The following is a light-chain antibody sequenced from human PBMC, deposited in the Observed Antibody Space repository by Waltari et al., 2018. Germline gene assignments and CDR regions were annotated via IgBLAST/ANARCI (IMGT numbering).Light chain of an antibody. CDR1: ETIGSG. J-gene: IGKJ1*01. V-gene: IGKV3D-15*01. CDR2: RAS. Sequence: TVVTPSPATLSVSPGERATLSCRTSETIGSGLAWYQQKPGQAPRPLIFRASTRAAGIPDRFSGFGSETEFTLSISSLQSEDSAGYYCQQYNRWPPGTFGQGTKVEI. CDR3: QQYNRWPPGT.